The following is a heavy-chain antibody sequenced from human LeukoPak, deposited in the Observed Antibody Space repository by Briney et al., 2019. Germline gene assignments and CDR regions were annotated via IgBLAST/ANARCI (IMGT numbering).Heavy chain of an antibody. CDR2: IRSKTYGGTT. V-gene: IGHV3-49*04. CDR3: TRVQMATITSDY. J-gene: IGHJ4*02. CDR1: GFTFGDYA. Sequence: PGGSLRLSCTASGFTFGDYAMSWVRQAPGKGLEWVGFIRSKTYGGTTEYAASVKGRFTISRDDSKSIAYLQMNSLKTEDTAVYYCTRVQMATITSDYWGQGTLVTASS. D-gene: IGHD5-24*01.